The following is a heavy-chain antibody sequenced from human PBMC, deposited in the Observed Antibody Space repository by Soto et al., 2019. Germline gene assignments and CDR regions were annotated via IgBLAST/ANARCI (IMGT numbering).Heavy chain of an antibody. Sequence: GASVKVSCKASGGTFSSYTISWVRQAPGQGLEWMGRIIPILGIANYAQKFQGRVTITADKSTSTAYMELSSLRSEDTAVYYCAADLGAMVRGVITPDYWGQGTLVTVSS. J-gene: IGHJ4*02. V-gene: IGHV1-69*02. CDR3: AADLGAMVRGVITPDY. CDR2: IIPILGIA. CDR1: GGTFSSYT. D-gene: IGHD3-10*01.